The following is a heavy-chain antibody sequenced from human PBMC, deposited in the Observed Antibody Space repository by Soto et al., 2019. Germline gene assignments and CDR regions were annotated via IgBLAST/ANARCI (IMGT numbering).Heavy chain of an antibody. V-gene: IGHV3-21*01. CDR3: ARVDRRGVAVAGMGVDC. CDR1: GFTFSTYS. D-gene: IGHD6-19*01. J-gene: IGHJ4*02. CDR2: ISSSSGYI. Sequence: EVQLVESVGGLVKPGGSLRLSCAASGFTFSTYSMNWVRQAPGKGLEWVSSISSSSGYIYYSDSVQGRFTISRDNAKSSLYLQMNSLRADDTAVYYCARVDRRGVAVAGMGVDCWGQGTLVTVSS.